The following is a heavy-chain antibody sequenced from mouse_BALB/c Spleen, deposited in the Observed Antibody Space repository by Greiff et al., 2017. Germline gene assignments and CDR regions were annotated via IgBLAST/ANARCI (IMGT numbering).Heavy chain of an antibody. CDR2: IDTSDSYT. J-gene: IGHJ2*01. D-gene: IGHD1-1*01. CDR3: ARDSYYYGSSYLYFDY. V-gene: IGHV1-69*01. CDR1: GYTFTDYW. Sequence: QVQLQQPGAELVMPGASVKMSCKASGYTFTDYWMHWVKQRPGQGLEWIGAIDTSDSYTSYNQKFKGKATLTVDESSSTAYMQLSSLTSEDSAVYYCARDSYYYGSSYLYFDYWGQGTTLTVSS.